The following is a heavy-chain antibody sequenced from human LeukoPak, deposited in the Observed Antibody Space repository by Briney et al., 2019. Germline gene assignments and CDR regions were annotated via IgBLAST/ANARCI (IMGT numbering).Heavy chain of an antibody. CDR2: INTNTGNP. Sequence: ASVKVSCNTSGYTFTSYAMNWLRQAPGQGLEWMGWINTNTGNPTYAQGFTGRFVFSLDTSVSTAYLQISSLKAEDTAVYYCARVGPLNGNYPDYWGQGTLVTVSS. V-gene: IGHV7-4-1*02. D-gene: IGHD4-17*01. CDR1: GYTFTSYA. J-gene: IGHJ4*02. CDR3: ARVGPLNGNYPDY.